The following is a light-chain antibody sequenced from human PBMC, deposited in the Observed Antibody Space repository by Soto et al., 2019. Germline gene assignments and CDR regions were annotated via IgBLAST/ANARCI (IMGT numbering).Light chain of an antibody. CDR1: QSVRSH. CDR3: QQYNDWPRT. J-gene: IGKJ4*01. CDR2: GAS. V-gene: IGKV3-15*01. Sequence: EVVMTQSPATLSVSPGERVTLSCRASQSVRSHLAWYQQKPGKAPSLLIFGASTRATGVPDRFSGGESGTEFTLTISSLQSEDVAVYFCQQYNDWPRTFGGGTRVEIK.